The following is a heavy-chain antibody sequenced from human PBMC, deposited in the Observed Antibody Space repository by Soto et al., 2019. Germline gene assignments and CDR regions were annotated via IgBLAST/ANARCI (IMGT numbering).Heavy chain of an antibody. CDR3: ARLRSTTLGGGDAFDT. CDR1: RFTFSTYW. CDR2: INSDGSST. Sequence: EVQLVESGGGLVQPGGSPRLSCAASRFTFSTYWMHWVRQVPGKGLVWVSRINSDGSSTTYADSVKGRFTISRDNAKNTLYLQMNSLRAEDTAVYYCARLRSTTLGGGDAFDTWGQGTMVTVSS. V-gene: IGHV3-74*03. D-gene: IGHD4-17*01. J-gene: IGHJ3*02.